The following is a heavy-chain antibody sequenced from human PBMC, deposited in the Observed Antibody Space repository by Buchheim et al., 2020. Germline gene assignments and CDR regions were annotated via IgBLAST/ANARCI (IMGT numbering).Heavy chain of an antibody. CDR1: GYSFTSYW. CDR3: ARHNSDDYVWGSHPMDV. CDR2: IDPSDSYT. J-gene: IGHJ6*02. V-gene: IGHV5-10-1*01. Sequence: EVQLVQSGAEVKKPGESLRISCKGSGYSFTSYWISWVRQMPGKGLEWMGRIDPSDSYTNYSPSFQGHVTISADKPISTAYPQWSSLKASDTAMYYCARHNSDDYVWGSHPMDVWGQGTT. D-gene: IGHD3-16*02.